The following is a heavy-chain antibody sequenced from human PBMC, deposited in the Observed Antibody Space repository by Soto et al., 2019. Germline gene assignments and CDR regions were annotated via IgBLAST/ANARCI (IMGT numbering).Heavy chain of an antibody. CDR2: INPSGGST. Sequence: QVQLVQSGAEVKKPGGSVKGSCKASGYTFTSYYMHWVRQAPGQGLEWMGIINPSGGSTSYAQKFQGRVTMTRDTSTSTVYMELSSLRSEDTAVYYCARGVATITPPDYWGQGTLVTVSS. D-gene: IGHD5-12*01. J-gene: IGHJ4*02. V-gene: IGHV1-46*03. CDR3: ARGVATITPPDY. CDR1: GYTFTSYY.